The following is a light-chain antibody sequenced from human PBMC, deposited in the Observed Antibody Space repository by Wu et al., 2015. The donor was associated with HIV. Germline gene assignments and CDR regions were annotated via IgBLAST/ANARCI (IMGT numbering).Light chain of an antibody. Sequence: GTLSVSPRGKTSPRPGRASQSVSSSYLAWYQQKRGQAPRLRIHGASNRATGIPDFTLTISRLEPEDFAVYYCQQYNSSPPTFGGGTKVEIK. CDR1: QSVSSSY. CDR3: QQYNSSPPT. J-gene: IGKJ4*01. CDR2: GAS. V-gene: IGKV3-20*01.